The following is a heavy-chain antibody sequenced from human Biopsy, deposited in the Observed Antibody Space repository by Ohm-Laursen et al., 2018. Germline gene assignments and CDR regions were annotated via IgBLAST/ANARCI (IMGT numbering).Heavy chain of an antibody. CDR2: VYYSGST. CDR1: GGSISSRNHY. J-gene: IGHJ4*02. D-gene: IGHD3-3*01. Sequence: SETLSLTCSVSGGSISSRNHYWGWLRQPPGGGLEWIGHVYYSGSTFYNSSLESRVTVSVDTSKNQFHLRLTSMSASDTAVYYCARHSLDDFWSGAHYYFDYWGLGTLVTVSS. CDR3: ARHSLDDFWSGAHYYFDY. V-gene: IGHV4-39*01.